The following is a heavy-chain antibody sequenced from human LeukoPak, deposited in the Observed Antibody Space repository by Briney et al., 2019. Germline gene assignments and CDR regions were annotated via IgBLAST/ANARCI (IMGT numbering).Heavy chain of an antibody. J-gene: IGHJ4*02. CDR1: GGTFSSYA. CDR3: ASHGKQWLAYFDY. V-gene: IGHV1-69*05. Sequence: EASVKVSCKASGGTFSSYAISWVRQAPGQGLEWVGRIIPIFGTANYAQKFQGRVTITTDESTSTAYMELSSLRSEDTAVYYCASHGKQWLAYFDYWGQGTLVTVSS. D-gene: IGHD6-19*01. CDR2: IIPIFGTA.